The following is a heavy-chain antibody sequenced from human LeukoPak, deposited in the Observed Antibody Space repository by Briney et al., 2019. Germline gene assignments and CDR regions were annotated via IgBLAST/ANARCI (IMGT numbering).Heavy chain of an antibody. CDR1: GYTFTSYG. J-gene: IGHJ4*02. Sequence: ASVKVSCKASGYTFTSYGISWVRQAPGQGLEWMGRINPNSGGTNYAQKFQGRVTMTRDTSISTAYMELSRLRSDDTAVYYCARTGRDTAYDYWGQGTLVTVSS. D-gene: IGHD5-18*01. V-gene: IGHV1-2*06. CDR2: INPNSGGT. CDR3: ARTGRDTAYDY.